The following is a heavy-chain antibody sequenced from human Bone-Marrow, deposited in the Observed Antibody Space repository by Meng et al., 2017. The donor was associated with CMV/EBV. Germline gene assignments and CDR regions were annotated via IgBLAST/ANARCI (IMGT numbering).Heavy chain of an antibody. CDR2: INWNGGST. V-gene: IGHV3-20*04. D-gene: IGHD1-1*01. J-gene: IGHJ4*02. CDR1: GFTFDDYG. CDR3: AREGRGNDYRFDY. Sequence: GESLKISCAASGFTFDDYGMSWVRQAPGKGLEWVSGINWNGGSTGYADSVKGRFTISRDNSKNTLYLQMNSLRAEDTAVYYCAREGRGNDYRFDYWGQGTLVTVSS.